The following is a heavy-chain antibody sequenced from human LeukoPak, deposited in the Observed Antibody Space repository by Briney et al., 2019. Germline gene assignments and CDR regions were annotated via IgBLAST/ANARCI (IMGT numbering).Heavy chain of an antibody. CDR2: IYPGDSDT. CDR1: GYSFTSYW. CDR3: AISTYYYDSSGYIENFDY. Sequence: GESLKISCKGSGYSFTSYWIGWVRQMPGKGLEWMGIIYPGDSDTRYSPSFQGQVTISADKSISTAYLQWSSLKASDTATYYCAISTYYYDSSGYIENFDYWGQGTLVTVSS. V-gene: IGHV5-51*01. D-gene: IGHD3-22*01. J-gene: IGHJ4*02.